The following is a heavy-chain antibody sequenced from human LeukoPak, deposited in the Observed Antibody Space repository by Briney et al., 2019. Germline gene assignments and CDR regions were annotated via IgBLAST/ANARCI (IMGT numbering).Heavy chain of an antibody. J-gene: IGHJ3*02. CDR2: IYTSGST. CDR3: ARTYYYDSSGYYQSDAFDI. D-gene: IGHD3-22*01. V-gene: IGHV4-4*07. CDR1: GGSISSYY. Sequence: SETLSLTCTVSGGSISSYYWSWGRQPAGKGLEWIGRIYTSGSTHYHPCLKSRVTMSVDTSQNQLSLRLSSVTAADTAVYYCARTYYYDSSGYYQSDAFDIWGQGTMVTVSS.